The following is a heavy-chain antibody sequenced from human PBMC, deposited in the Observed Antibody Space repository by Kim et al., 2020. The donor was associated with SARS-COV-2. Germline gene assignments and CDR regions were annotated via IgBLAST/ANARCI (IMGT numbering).Heavy chain of an antibody. CDR1: GGSISSYY. J-gene: IGHJ6*02. CDR2: IYYSGST. V-gene: IGHV4-59*01. CDR3: ARERDSYYYYYGMDV. Sequence: SETLSLTCTVSGGSISSYYWSWIRQPPGKGLEWIGYIYYSGSTNYNPSLKSRVTISVDTSKNQFSLKLSSVTAADTAVYYCARERDSYYYYYGMDVWGQGTTVTVSS.